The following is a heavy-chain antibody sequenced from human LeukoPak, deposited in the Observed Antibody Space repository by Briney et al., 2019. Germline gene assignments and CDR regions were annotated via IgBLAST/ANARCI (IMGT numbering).Heavy chain of an antibody. CDR2: INPNSGDT. D-gene: IGHD3-10*01. Sequence: GASVKVSCKASGYTFTSYGISWVRQAPGQGLEWMGWINPNSGDTNNAQKFQGRVTMTRDTSISTAYMELSRLRSDDTAVYYCARGLWFGELWWGQGTLVTVSS. CDR1: GYTFTSYG. J-gene: IGHJ4*02. V-gene: IGHV1-2*02. CDR3: ARGLWFGELW.